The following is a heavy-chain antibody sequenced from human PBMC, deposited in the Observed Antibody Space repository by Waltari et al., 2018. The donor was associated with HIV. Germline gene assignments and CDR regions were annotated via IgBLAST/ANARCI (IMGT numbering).Heavy chain of an antibody. J-gene: IGHJ6*02. D-gene: IGHD2-21*02. CDR1: GLTVSSHS. V-gene: IGHV3-66*01. CDR3: ASIAYCGGDCYPRGMDV. Sequence: VQLVESGGCIVQPGESLSLSCAGSGLTVSSHSMTRVRQAPGKGLEWVSVIYSGGSTYYADSVKGRFTISRDNSKNTLYLQMNSLRAEDTAVYYCASIAYCGGDCYPRGMDVWGQGTTVTVSS. CDR2: IYSGGST.